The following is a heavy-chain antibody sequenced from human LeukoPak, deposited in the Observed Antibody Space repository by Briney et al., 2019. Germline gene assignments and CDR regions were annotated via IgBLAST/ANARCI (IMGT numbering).Heavy chain of an antibody. D-gene: IGHD2/OR15-2a*01. J-gene: IGHJ4*02. Sequence: SETLSLTCTVSGGSLYSGDYYWNWIRQAPGKGLEWIGYIYYTGSTYYNPSLKGRVTMSLGPSKNQFSLKVNSVTAADTAVYYCAGPWEYYFDYWGQGILVVVSS. V-gene: IGHV4-30-4*01. CDR1: GGSLYSGDYY. CDR2: IYYTGST. CDR3: AGPWEYYFDY.